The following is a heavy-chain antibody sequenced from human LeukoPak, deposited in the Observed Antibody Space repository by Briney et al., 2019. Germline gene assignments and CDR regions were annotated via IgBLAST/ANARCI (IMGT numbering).Heavy chain of an antibody. CDR1: GGTFTSYA. Sequence: ASVKVSCKASGGTFTSYAISWVRQAPGQGLGWLGGIIPIFGTANYAQKFQGRVTITADESTSTAYMELSSLRSEDTAVYYCARREVKAAPDDYYYYGMDVWGKGTTVTVS. CDR2: IIPIFGTA. J-gene: IGHJ6*04. D-gene: IGHD6-13*01. V-gene: IGHV1-69*01. CDR3: ARREVKAAPDDYYYYGMDV.